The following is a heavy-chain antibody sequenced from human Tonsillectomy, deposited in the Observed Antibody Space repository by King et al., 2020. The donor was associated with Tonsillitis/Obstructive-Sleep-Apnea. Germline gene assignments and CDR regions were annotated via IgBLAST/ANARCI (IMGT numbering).Heavy chain of an antibody. CDR3: ARKTRGRVEIAEAY. Sequence: VQLVESGAEVKKPGASVKVSCKASGYTFTGYYMHWVRQAPGQGLEWMGWINPNSGGTNYAQKFQGRVNMTRDTSNSTAYMELSRLRSADTAVYYCARKTRGRVEIAEAYWGQGTLVSVSS. V-gene: IGHV1-2*02. D-gene: IGHD5-24*01. CDR2: INPNSGGT. J-gene: IGHJ4*02. CDR1: GYTFTGYY.